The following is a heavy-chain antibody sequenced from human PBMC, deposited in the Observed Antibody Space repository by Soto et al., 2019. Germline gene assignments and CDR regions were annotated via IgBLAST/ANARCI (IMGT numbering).Heavy chain of an antibody. J-gene: IGHJ6*03. D-gene: IGHD6-13*01. Sequence: QVQLVESGGGVVQPGRSLRLSCAASGFTFSSYGMHWVRQAPDKGLEWVAVISYDGSNKYYADSVKGRFTISRDNSKNMRYLQMNSLRAEDTAVYYCAKDPMGGYAAARMDVWGKGTTVTVSS. CDR3: AKDPMGGYAAARMDV. V-gene: IGHV3-30*18. CDR1: GFTFSSYG. CDR2: ISYDGSNK.